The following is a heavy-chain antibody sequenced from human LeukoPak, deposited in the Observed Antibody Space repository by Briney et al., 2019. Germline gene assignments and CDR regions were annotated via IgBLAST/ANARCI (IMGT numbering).Heavy chain of an antibody. J-gene: IGHJ3*02. Sequence: GGSLRLSCAASRFTSSNYGVNWVRQAPGKGLEWVSYINSRSSTIYYADSVRGRFTISRDNAKNSLYLQMNSLKAEDTAIYYCAREVGTPQAFDIWGQGTMVTVSS. D-gene: IGHD1-26*01. CDR3: AREVGTPQAFDI. CDR1: RFTSSNYG. V-gene: IGHV3-48*01. CDR2: INSRSSTI.